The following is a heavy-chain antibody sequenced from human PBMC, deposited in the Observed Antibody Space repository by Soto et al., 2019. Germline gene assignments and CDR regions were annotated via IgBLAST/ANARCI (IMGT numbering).Heavy chain of an antibody. J-gene: IGHJ3*02. D-gene: IGHD2-15*01. CDR2: VSGSGSST. V-gene: IGHV3-23*01. Sequence: EVQLLESGGGLVQPGGSLRLSCAVSGFTFSNYAMSWVRQAPGKGLEWVSAVSGSGSSTYYADSVKGRFTITRDNSKNTLYLEMTSRRAEDTAVYYCARRSPSWAFDIWGQGTMVTVSS. CDR3: ARRSPSWAFDI. CDR1: GFTFSNYA.